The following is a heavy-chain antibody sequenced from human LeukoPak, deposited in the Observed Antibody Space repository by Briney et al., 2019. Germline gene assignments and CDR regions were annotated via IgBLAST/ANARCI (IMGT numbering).Heavy chain of an antibody. Sequence: GGSLILSCAASRFTFSNYAMSWVRQAPGKGLEWVSGISASGGTPNYADSVKGRFTISRDNSKNTLYLQMNSLRAEDTAVYYCATVRTAVPGYQDYWGQGTLVTVSS. CDR1: RFTFSNYA. D-gene: IGHD6-19*01. CDR3: ATVRTAVPGYQDY. V-gene: IGHV3-23*01. CDR2: ISASGGTP. J-gene: IGHJ4*02.